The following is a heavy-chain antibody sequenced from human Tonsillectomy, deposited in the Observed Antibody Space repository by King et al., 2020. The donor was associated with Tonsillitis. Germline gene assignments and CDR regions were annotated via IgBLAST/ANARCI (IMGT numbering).Heavy chain of an antibody. Sequence: LQLQESGPGLVKPSETLSLTCTVSGGSISSDFYHWGWIRQPPGKGLEWIASIYYTGSTYYNPSLKSRLTISMDMSKNQFSLDLRSVTAADTAVYYCGRDRPSGFYDHWGQGTLVTVSS. CDR3: GRDRPSGFYDH. J-gene: IGHJ4*02. CDR1: GGSISSDFYH. D-gene: IGHD5-12*01. V-gene: IGHV4-39*07. CDR2: IYYTGST.